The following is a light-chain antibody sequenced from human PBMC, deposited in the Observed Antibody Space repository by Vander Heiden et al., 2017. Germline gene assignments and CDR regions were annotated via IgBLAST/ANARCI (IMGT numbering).Light chain of an antibody. CDR1: SSNIGSHT. Sequence: QSVLTPPPSASGTPGQRVSISCSGRSSNIGSHTVNWYQQYPGAAPKLLIYLDHQRPSGVADRFSGSKSGTSASLAISGLQYEDEADYYCAVRDDNLIAVVFGGGTKLTVL. V-gene: IGLV1-44*01. J-gene: IGLJ3*02. CDR3: AVRDDNLIAVV. CDR2: LDH.